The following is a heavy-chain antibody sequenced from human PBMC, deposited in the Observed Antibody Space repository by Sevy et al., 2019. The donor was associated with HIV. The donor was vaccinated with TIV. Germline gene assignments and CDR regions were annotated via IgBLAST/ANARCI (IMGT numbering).Heavy chain of an antibody. J-gene: IGHJ6*02. V-gene: IGHV3-48*02. CDR3: ARDMAAYCGGDCYSPNYGMDV. CDR1: GFTFSSYS. CDR2: ISSSSSTI. D-gene: IGHD2-21*02. Sequence: GGSLRLSCAASGFTFSSYSMNWVRQAPGKGLEWVSYISSSSSTIYYADSVKGRFTISRDNAKNSLYLQMNSLRDEDTAVYYCARDMAAYCGGDCYSPNYGMDVSGQGTPVTVSS.